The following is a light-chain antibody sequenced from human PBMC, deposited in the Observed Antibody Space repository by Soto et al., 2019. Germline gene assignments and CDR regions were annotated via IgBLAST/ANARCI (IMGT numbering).Light chain of an antibody. V-gene: IGLV2-23*01. J-gene: IGLJ3*02. Sequence: QSVLTQPASVSGSPGQSITISCTGSSDDIGTYEYISWYQQHPGKAPRLIIYEGTKRPSGISHRFSGSKSDNTASLTISGLRAEDEAHYHCCSYAGSRTFVFGGGTKLTVL. CDR3: CSYAGSRTFV. CDR2: EGT. CDR1: SDDIGTYEY.